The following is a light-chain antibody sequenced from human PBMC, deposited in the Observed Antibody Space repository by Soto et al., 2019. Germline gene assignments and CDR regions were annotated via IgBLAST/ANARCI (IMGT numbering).Light chain of an antibody. CDR1: QSVPKNY. V-gene: IGKV3-20*01. Sequence: EILLTQSPGTLSLSPGERATLSCRASQSVPKNYLAWYQQEPGQAPRLLIYGPSSRATGIPDRFSGSGSGTDFTLTISRLEPEDFPVYYCHQYATSPQTFGQGTKVEIK. CDR2: GPS. CDR3: HQYATSPQT. J-gene: IGKJ1*01.